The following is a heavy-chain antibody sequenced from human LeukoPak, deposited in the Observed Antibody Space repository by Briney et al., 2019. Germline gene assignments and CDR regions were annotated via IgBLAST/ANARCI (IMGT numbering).Heavy chain of an antibody. CDR3: ARDGGSGEYYFDY. J-gene: IGHJ4*02. CDR1: GFTFSSYG. V-gene: IGHV3-30*02. Sequence: GGSLRLSCAASGFTFSSYGMHWVRQAPGKGLEWVAFIRYDGSNKYYADSVKGRFAISRDNSKNTLYLQMNSLRAEDTAVYYCARDGGSGEYYFDYWGQGTLVTVSS. CDR2: IRYDGSNK. D-gene: IGHD3-16*01.